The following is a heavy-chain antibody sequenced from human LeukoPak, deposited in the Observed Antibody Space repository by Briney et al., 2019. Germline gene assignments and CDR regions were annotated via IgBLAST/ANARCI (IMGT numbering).Heavy chain of an antibody. J-gene: IGHJ4*02. CDR2: IKQDGSEK. CDR1: GFTFSSYW. CDR3: ARDPFDY. V-gene: IGHV3-7*01. Sequence: PGRSLRLSCVASGFTFSSYWMSWVRQAPGKGLEWVAYIKQDGSEKYYVDSVKGRFTISRDNAKNSLYLQMSSLRAEDTAVYYCARDPFDYWGQGTLVTVSS.